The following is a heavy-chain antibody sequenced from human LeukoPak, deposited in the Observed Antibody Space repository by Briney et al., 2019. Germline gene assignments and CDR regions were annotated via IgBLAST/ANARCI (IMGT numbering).Heavy chain of an antibody. Sequence: ASVKVSCKASGYTFTSYGISWVRQAPGQGLEWMGWISAYNGNTNYAQKLQGRVTMTTDTSTSTAYMELRSLRSDDTAVYYCARDAARWDPIYCSGGSCYGCSAWGQGTMVTVSS. J-gene: IGHJ3*01. CDR3: ARDAARWDPIYCSGGSCYGCSA. CDR1: GYTFTSYG. V-gene: IGHV1-18*01. CDR2: ISAYNGNT. D-gene: IGHD2-15*01.